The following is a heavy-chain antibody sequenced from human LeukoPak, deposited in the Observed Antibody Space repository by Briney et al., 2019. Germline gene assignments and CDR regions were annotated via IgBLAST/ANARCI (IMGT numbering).Heavy chain of an antibody. V-gene: IGHV1-18*04. J-gene: IGHJ4*02. CDR3: AKQGGYYGSGSYIFDY. Sequence: ASVKVSCKASGYTFTGYYMHWVRQAPGQGLEWMGWISAYNGNTNYAQKLQGRVTMTTDTSTSTAYMELRSLRSDDTAVYYCAKQGGYYGSGSYIFDYWGQGTLVTVSS. D-gene: IGHD3-10*01. CDR2: ISAYNGNT. CDR1: GYTFTGYY.